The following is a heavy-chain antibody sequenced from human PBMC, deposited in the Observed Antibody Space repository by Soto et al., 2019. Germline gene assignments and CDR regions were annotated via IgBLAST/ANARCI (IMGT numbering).Heavy chain of an antibody. D-gene: IGHD3-10*01. CDR3: ARQGSNEDYYYGIYV. Sequence: QVQLVQSGAEVKKPGSSVKVSCKASGGTFSSYAINWVRQAPGQGLEWMGGIVRIFGTPDYAQRFQGRVTITADESTSTAYMKLSSLKSEDTAVYYCARQGSNEDYYYGIYVWGQGTTVTVSS. CDR1: GGTFSSYA. CDR2: IVRIFGTP. J-gene: IGHJ6*02. V-gene: IGHV1-69*12.